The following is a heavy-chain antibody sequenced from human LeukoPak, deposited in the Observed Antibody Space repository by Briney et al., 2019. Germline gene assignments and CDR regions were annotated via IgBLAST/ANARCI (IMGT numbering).Heavy chain of an antibody. Sequence: GSLRLSCAASEFTFSRYGMHWVRQAPGKGLEWVAIISYDGSDKYYADSVKGRFTISRDNSKNTLYLQMNSLRAEDTALHYCAKDQTYDSSGYHNWFDPWGQGTLVTVSS. J-gene: IGHJ5*02. CDR2: ISYDGSDK. D-gene: IGHD3-22*01. CDR3: AKDQTYDSSGYHNWFDP. CDR1: EFTFSRYG. V-gene: IGHV3-30*18.